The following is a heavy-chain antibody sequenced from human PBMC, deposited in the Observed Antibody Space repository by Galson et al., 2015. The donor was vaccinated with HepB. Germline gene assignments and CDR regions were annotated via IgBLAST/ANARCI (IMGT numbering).Heavy chain of an antibody. CDR2: IKQDGSEK. V-gene: IGHV3-7*01. CDR1: GFIFSSYW. Sequence: SLRLSCAASGFIFSSYWMSWVRQAPGKGLEWVANIKQDGSEKYYVDSVKGRFTISRDNAKNSLYLQMNSLRAEDTAVYYCARQHVLWFDPWGQGTLVTVSS. J-gene: IGHJ5*02. CDR3: ARQHVLWFDP. D-gene: IGHD3-10*02.